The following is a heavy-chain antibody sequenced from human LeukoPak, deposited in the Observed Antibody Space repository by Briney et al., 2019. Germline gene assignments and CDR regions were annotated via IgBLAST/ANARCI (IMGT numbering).Heavy chain of an antibody. Sequence: GGSLRLSCAASGFTFSNYYMNWVRQAPGKGLEWVSYISSSSSTIYYADSVKGRFTISRDNANNSLYLQMNSLRAEDTAVYYCARARRDAHYYGSGKVAFDIWGQGTMVTVSS. J-gene: IGHJ3*02. CDR1: GFTFSNYY. V-gene: IGHV3-48*01. D-gene: IGHD3-10*01. CDR2: ISSSSSTI. CDR3: ARARRDAHYYGSGKVAFDI.